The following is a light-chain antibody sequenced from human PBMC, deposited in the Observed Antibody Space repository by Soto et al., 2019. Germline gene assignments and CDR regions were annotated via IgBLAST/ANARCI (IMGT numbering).Light chain of an antibody. J-gene: IGKJ1*01. Sequence: DIQVAKSAFYLSASVGDRVTITCRASQNIRSRLAWFQQKPGKAPKLLIYDASSLESGVPQRFSGSGSGTEFTLTISSLQTDDFSTYYCQQYHSYWTFGQGTKVDIK. CDR2: DAS. CDR3: QQYHSYWT. V-gene: IGKV1-5*01. CDR1: QNIRSR.